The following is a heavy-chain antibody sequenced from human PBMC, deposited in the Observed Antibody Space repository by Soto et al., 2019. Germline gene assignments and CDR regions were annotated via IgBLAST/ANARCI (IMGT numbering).Heavy chain of an antibody. CDR3: ARGSGWLRVFGY. CDR2: INHSGST. Sequence: QVQLQQWGAGLXXXSETLSLTCAVYGGSFSGYYWSWIRQPPGKGLEWIGEINHSGSTNYNPSLKSRVTISVDTSKNQFSLKLSSVTAADTAVYYCARGSGWLRVFGYWGQGTLVTVSS. V-gene: IGHV4-34*01. J-gene: IGHJ4*02. CDR1: GGSFSGYY. D-gene: IGHD6-19*01.